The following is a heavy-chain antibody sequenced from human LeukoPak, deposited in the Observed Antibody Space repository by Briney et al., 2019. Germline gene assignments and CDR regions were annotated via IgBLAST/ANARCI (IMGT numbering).Heavy chain of an antibody. Sequence: GGSLRLSCAASGFSFSTYGMHWVRQAPGKGLEWVSAISGSGGSTYYADSVKGRFTISRDNSKNTLYLQMNSLRAEDTAVYYCAKDRAYSGSYRDYWGQGTLVTVSS. CDR3: AKDRAYSGSYRDY. J-gene: IGHJ4*02. V-gene: IGHV3-23*01. CDR1: GFSFSTYG. CDR2: ISGSGGST. D-gene: IGHD1-26*01.